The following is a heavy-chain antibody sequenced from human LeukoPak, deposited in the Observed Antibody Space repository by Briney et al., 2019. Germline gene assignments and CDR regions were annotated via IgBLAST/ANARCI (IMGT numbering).Heavy chain of an antibody. V-gene: IGHV1-18*01. CDR2: SSAYNGNT. D-gene: IGHD6-19*01. Sequence: ASVKVSCKASGYTFTSYGSSWVRQAPGQGLEWMGWSSAYNGNTNYAQKLQGRVTMTTDTSTSTAYMELRSLRSDDTAVYYCARDGIERSPVAVEYNWFDPWGQGTLVTVSS. J-gene: IGHJ5*02. CDR1: GYTFTSYG. CDR3: ARDGIERSPVAVEYNWFDP.